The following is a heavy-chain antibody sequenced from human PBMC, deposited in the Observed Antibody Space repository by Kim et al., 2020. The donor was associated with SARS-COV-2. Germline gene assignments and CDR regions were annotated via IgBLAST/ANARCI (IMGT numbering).Heavy chain of an antibody. CDR2: IYYSGST. CDR3: ARVVRFPLGGMDV. D-gene: IGHD3-3*01. Sequence: SETLSLTCTVSGGSISSYYWSWIRQPPGKGLEWIGYIYYSGSTNYNPSLKSRVTISVDTSKNQFSLKLSSVTAADTAVYYCARVVRFPLGGMDVWGQGTTVTVSS. V-gene: IGHV4-59*08. J-gene: IGHJ6*02. CDR1: GGSISSYY.